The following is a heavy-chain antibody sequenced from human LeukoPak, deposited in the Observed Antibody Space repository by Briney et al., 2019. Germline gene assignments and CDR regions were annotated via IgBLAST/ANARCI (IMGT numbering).Heavy chain of an antibody. J-gene: IGHJ4*02. V-gene: IGHV4-59*01. Sequence: SETLSLTCNVSGGSMSSYYWSWIRQPPGKGLEWIGYIYYSGSTNYSPSLNSRVTISVDTSKNQFSLKLSSVTAADTAVYYCARGRYNWNYWGQGILVTVSS. CDR2: IYYSGST. CDR1: GGSMSSYY. CDR3: ARGRYNWNY. D-gene: IGHD1-20*01.